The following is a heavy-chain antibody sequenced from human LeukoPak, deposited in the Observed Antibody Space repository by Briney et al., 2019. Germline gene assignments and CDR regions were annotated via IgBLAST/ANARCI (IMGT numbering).Heavy chain of an antibody. CDR1: GGSISGATYY. Sequence: ASETLSLTCTVSGGSISGATYYWSWIRQPAGKGLEWIGRIYTGGSTNYNPSLKSRATISVDTSKNQFSLKLSSVTAADTAVYYCARGGIFPDAFDIWGQGTMVTVSS. V-gene: IGHV4-61*02. J-gene: IGHJ3*02. CDR2: IYTGGST. D-gene: IGHD2-15*01. CDR3: ARGGIFPDAFDI.